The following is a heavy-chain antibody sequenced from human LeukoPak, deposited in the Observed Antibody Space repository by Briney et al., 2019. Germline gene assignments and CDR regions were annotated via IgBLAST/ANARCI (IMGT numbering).Heavy chain of an antibody. D-gene: IGHD2-15*01. CDR3: ARQLGYCTDGSCYFDY. V-gene: IGHV3-23*01. CDR2: ISTSGGDT. Sequence: PGGSLILSCSASGFTFSSYAMSWVRQTSGRGLQWLSAISTSGGDTYYADSVKGRFTISRDNSRNTLHLQMNSLRAEDTAVYFCARQLGYCTDGSCYFDYWGQGTLVTVSS. J-gene: IGHJ4*02. CDR1: GFTFSSYA.